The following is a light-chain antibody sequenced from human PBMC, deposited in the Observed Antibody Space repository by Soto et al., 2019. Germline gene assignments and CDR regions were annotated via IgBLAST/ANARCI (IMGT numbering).Light chain of an antibody. Sequence: QSALTQPRSVSGSPGQSVTISCTGTSSDVGGYNYVSWYQQHPGKAPKLMIYDVSKRPSGVPDRFSGSKSSNTASLTISGLQAEDEADYYCCSYAGSYTLFGTGTKVTVL. J-gene: IGLJ1*01. CDR2: DVS. CDR1: SSDVGGYNY. CDR3: CSYAGSYTL. V-gene: IGLV2-11*01.